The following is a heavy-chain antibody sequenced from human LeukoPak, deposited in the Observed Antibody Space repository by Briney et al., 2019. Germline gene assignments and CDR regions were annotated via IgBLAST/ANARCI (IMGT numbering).Heavy chain of an antibody. D-gene: IGHD4-23*01. CDR2: IIPILGIA. V-gene: IGHV1-69*04. Sequence: SVKVSCKASGGTFSSYAISWVRQAPGQGPEWMGRIIPILGIANYAQKFQGRVTITADKSTSTAYMELSSLRSEDTAVYYCARDLLTTVVTRYFDYWGQGTLVTVSS. J-gene: IGHJ4*02. CDR3: ARDLLTTVVTRYFDY. CDR1: GGTFSSYA.